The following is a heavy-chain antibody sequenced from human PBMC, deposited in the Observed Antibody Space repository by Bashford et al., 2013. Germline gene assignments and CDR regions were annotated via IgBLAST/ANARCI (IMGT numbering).Heavy chain of an antibody. V-gene: IGHV4-59*04. CDR3: AREEASGVLRIS. Sequence: SETLSLTCTVSGGSISSYYWSWIRQPPGKGLEWIGSIYYAGNTFYNPSLMSRVTISVDTSQNQASLRLTSVTAADTAVYYCAREEASGVLRISGGXGTLVTVSS. D-gene: IGHD3-10*01. CDR2: IYYAGNT. CDR1: GGSISSYY. J-gene: IGHJ1*01.